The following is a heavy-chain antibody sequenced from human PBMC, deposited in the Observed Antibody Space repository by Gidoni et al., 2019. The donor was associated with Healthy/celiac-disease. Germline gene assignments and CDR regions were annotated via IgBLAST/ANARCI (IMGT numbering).Heavy chain of an antibody. Sequence: EVQLLESGGGLVQPGGSLRLSCAASGFPFSSYAMSWVRQAPGQGLEWVSAISGSGGSTYYADSVKGRFTISRDNSKNTLYLQMNSLRAEDTDVYYCARLGYSSGWYVWYLDLWGRGTMVTVSS. CDR1: GFPFSSYA. V-gene: IGHV3-23*01. J-gene: IGHJ2*01. D-gene: IGHD6-19*01. CDR2: ISGSGGST. CDR3: ARLGYSSGWYVWYLDL.